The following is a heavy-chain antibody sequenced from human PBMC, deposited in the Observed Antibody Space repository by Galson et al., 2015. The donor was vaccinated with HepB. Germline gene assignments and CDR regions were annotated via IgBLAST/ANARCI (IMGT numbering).Heavy chain of an antibody. D-gene: IGHD4-17*01. CDR2: ISSTSTTI. V-gene: IGHV3-48*02. CDR1: GFTFSTYS. J-gene: IGHJ4*02. CDR3: ARDPNDHGDYISL. Sequence: SLRLSCAASGFTFSTYSMNWVRQAPGKGLEWVSYISSTSTTIYYADSVKGRFTISRDNAKSSLYLQMTSLRDEDTAPYYCARDPNDHGDYISLWGQGTLVTVSS.